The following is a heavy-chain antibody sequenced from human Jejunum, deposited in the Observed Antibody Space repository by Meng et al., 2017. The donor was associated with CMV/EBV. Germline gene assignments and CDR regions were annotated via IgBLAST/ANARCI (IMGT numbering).Heavy chain of an antibody. CDR1: GVHFSLSW. V-gene: IGHV3-74*01. D-gene: IGHD3-10*01. CDR3: ASPSINAYGLHY. J-gene: IGHJ4*02. CDR2: ITDDGTST. Sequence: SCAASGVHFSLSWMHWVRQVPGKGLAWVSRITDDGTSTSYADSVKGRFTVSRDRAKSILYLQMHNLTAEDTAVYYCASPSINAYGLHYWGQGTLVTVSS.